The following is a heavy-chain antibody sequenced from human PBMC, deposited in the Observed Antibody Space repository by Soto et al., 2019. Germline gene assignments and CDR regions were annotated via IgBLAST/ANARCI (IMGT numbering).Heavy chain of an antibody. D-gene: IGHD3-10*01. J-gene: IGHJ4*02. CDR2: IRTKVNSYAT. Sequence: EVQLVESGGGLVQPGGSLKLSCAASGFTFSGSAMHWVRQASGKGLEWVGRIRTKVNSYATTYGASVKGRFTISRDDSKNTTYLQMNSLKTEDTAVYYCTTEPGHYWGQGTLVTVCS. V-gene: IGHV3-73*01. CDR1: GFTFSGSA. CDR3: TTEPGHY.